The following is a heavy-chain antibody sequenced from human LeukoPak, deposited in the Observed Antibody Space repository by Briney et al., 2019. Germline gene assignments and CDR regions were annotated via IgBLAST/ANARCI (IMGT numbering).Heavy chain of an antibody. J-gene: IGHJ6*02. D-gene: IGHD3-10*01. Sequence: GGSLRLSCAASGFTFSSYAMHWVRQAPGKGLEWVAVISYDGSNKYYADSVKGRFTISRDNSKNTLYLQMNSLRAEDTAVYYCARDRQPGSYYYGMDVWGQGTTVTVSS. CDR1: GFTFSSYA. CDR3: ARDRQPGSYYYGMDV. CDR2: ISYDGSNK. V-gene: IGHV3-30-3*01.